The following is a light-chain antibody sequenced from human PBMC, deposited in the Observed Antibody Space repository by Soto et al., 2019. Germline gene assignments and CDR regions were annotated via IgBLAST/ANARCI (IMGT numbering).Light chain of an antibody. CDR3: NSQRSSGTRV. V-gene: IGLV2-14*01. CDR2: EVS. J-gene: IGLJ1*01. CDR1: SSNIGAGYD. Sequence: QSVLTQPPSVSGAPGQRVTISCTGNSSNIGAGYDVHWYQHHPGKAPKLMIYEVSNRPSGVSNRFSGSKSGYTASLTISGLQAEDEADYYCNSQRSSGTRVFGTGTKVTVL.